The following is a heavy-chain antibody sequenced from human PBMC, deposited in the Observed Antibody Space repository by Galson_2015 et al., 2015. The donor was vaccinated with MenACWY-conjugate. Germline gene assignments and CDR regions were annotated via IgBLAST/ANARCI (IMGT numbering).Heavy chain of an antibody. CDR1: GGSISGYY. CDR3: ARDPGSSNNIYYFDS. Sequence: KPSQTLSLTCTVSGGSISGYYWTWIRQPPGKGLEWIGNIDYSGSTNYNPSLKSRVTTSADTSKNQFSLRLSSVTAADTAVYYCARDPGSSNNIYYFDSWGQGTLVTVSS. V-gene: IGHV4-59*01. CDR2: IDYSGST. J-gene: IGHJ4*02. D-gene: IGHD6-19*01.